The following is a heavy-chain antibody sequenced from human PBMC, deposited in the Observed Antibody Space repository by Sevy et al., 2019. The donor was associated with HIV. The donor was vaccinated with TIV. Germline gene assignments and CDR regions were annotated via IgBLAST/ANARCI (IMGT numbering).Heavy chain of an antibody. V-gene: IGHV4-34*01. J-gene: IGHJ4*02. Sequence: SETLSLTCAVYGGSFSGYYWSWIRQPPGKGLEWIGEINHSDSTNYNPSLKSRVTISVDTSKNQFSLKLQSVTAADTAVYYCAREISGVCCTFDYWSQGTLVTVSS. CDR1: GGSFSGYY. D-gene: IGHD2-15*01. CDR3: AREISGVCCTFDY. CDR2: INHSDST.